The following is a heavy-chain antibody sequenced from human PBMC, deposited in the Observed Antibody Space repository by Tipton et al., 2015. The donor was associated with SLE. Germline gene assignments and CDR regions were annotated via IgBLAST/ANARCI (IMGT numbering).Heavy chain of an antibody. J-gene: IGHJ6*02. CDR2: IHYSGSN. CDR1: GGSVNSGDYY. Sequence: TLSLTCTVSGGSVNSGDYYWTWIRQPPGKGLEWIGYIHYSGSNYYNPSLKSRATISVDTSKNQFSLKLSSVTAADTAVYYCARDLLGSSWPNYYWYGMDVWGQGTTVTVSS. D-gene: IGHD6-13*01. CDR3: ARDLLGSSWPNYYWYGMDV. V-gene: IGHV4-30-4*01.